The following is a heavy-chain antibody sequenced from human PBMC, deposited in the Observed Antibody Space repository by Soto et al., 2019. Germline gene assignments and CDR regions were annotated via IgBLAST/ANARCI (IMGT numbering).Heavy chain of an antibody. CDR3: ARRPPTFSPPKNWFDP. CDR1: GGSFSGYY. Sequence: SETLSLTCAVYGGSFSGYYWSWIRQPPGKGLEWIGEINHSGSTNYNPSLKSRVTISVDTSKNQFSLKLSSVTAADTAVYYCARRPPTFSPPKNWFDPWGQGPPVTVS. V-gene: IGHV4-34*01. CDR2: INHSGST. J-gene: IGHJ5*02.